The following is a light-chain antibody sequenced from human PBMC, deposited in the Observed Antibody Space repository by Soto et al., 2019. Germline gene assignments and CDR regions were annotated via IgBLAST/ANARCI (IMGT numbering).Light chain of an antibody. CDR1: SSDVGGYKY. Sequence: QSVLTQPASVSGSPGQSITISCTGTSSDVGGYKYVSWYQQHPGKAPKLMIFEVSNRPSGVSNRFSGSKSGNTASLTISGLQAEDEGDYYRSSYTSSSTYVFGTGTKVTVL. CDR3: SSYTSSSTYV. CDR2: EVS. J-gene: IGLJ1*01. V-gene: IGLV2-14*01.